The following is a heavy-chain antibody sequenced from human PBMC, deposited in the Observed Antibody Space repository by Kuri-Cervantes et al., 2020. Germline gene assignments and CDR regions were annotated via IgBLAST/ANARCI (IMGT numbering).Heavy chain of an antibody. Sequence: SETLSLTCTVSGGSISTYYWSWIRQSPEKSLEWIGYVYSNGNTNYSPSLKSRITISVDTSKNQFSLQLRSVTAADTAVYYCARDQIREIDAFDIWGQGTKVTVSS. CDR2: VYSNGNT. J-gene: IGHJ3*02. V-gene: IGHV4-59*12. D-gene: IGHD5-24*01. CDR1: GGSISTYY. CDR3: ARDQIREIDAFDI.